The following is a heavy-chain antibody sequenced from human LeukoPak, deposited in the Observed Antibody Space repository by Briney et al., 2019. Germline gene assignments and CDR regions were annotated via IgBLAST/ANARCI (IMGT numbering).Heavy chain of an antibody. Sequence: SETLSLTCTVSGGSISSSSYYWGWIRQPPGKGLEWIGSIYYSGSTYYNPSLKSRVTISVDTSKNQFSLKLSSVTAADTAVYYCAGAMVRGVMFFDYWGQGTLVTVSS. CDR3: AGAMVRGVMFFDY. D-gene: IGHD3-10*01. J-gene: IGHJ4*02. CDR1: GGSISSSSYY. V-gene: IGHV4-39*01. CDR2: IYYSGST.